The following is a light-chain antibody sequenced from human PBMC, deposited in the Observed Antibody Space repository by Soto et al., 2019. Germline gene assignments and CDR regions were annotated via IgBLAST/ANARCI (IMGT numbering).Light chain of an antibody. CDR2: DAS. CDR1: QSVSSY. Sequence: EIVLTHSPSALSLSPVERATLSCMASQSVSSYLAWYQQKPGQAPRLLIYDASNRATGIPARFNGSGSGTDFTLTISSLEPEDFAVYYCQQSSNWPPWKFGQGTKVDIK. CDR3: QQSSNWPPWK. J-gene: IGKJ1*01. V-gene: IGKV3-11*01.